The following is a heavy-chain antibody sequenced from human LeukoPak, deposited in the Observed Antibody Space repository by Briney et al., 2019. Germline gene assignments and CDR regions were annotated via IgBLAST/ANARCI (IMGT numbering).Heavy chain of an antibody. CDR3: ARDLFTHIVVVNASDAFDI. CDR2: INPNSGGT. V-gene: IGHV1-2*02. D-gene: IGHD2-21*01. Sequence: ASVKVSCKASGYTFTGYYMHWVRQAPGQGLEWMGWINPNSGGTNYAQKLQGRVTMTTDTSTSTAYMELRSLRSDDTAVYYCARDLFTHIVVVNASDAFDIWGQGTMVTVSS. CDR1: GYTFTGYY. J-gene: IGHJ3*02.